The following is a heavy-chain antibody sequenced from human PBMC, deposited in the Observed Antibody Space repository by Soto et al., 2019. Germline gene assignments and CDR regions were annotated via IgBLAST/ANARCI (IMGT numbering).Heavy chain of an antibody. Sequence: QVQLQESGPGLVKPSETLSLTCTVSGGSVSSGSYYWSWIRQPPGKGLEWIGYIYYSGITIYNPSLKSRVTISVDTSKNQFSLKLSSVTAADTAVYYCARAYDSSGYYWGYFDYWGQGTLVTVSS. D-gene: IGHD3-22*01. V-gene: IGHV4-61*01. J-gene: IGHJ4*02. CDR3: ARAYDSSGYYWGYFDY. CDR2: IYYSGIT. CDR1: GGSVSSGSYY.